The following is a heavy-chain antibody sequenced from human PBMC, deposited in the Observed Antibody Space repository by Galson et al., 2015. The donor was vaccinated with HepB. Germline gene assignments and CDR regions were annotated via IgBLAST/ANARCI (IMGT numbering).Heavy chain of an antibody. CDR3: AKDRSHITMVRGPKEGGFDY. V-gene: IGHV3-23*01. D-gene: IGHD3-10*01. Sequence: SLRLSCAASGFTFSSYAMSWVRQAPGKGLEWVSAISGSGGSTYYADSVKGRFTISRDNSKNTLYLQMNSLRAEDTAVYYCAKDRSHITMVRGPKEGGFDYWGQGTLVTVSS. CDR2: ISGSGGST. J-gene: IGHJ4*02. CDR1: GFTFSSYA.